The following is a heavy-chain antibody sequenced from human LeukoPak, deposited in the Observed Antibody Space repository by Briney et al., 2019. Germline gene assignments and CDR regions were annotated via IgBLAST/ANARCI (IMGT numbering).Heavy chain of an antibody. V-gene: IGHV3-15*01. J-gene: IGHJ4*02. Sequence: GGSLRLSCAASGFTFSNAWMSWVRQAPGKGLEWVGRIKSKTDGGTTDYAAPVKGGFTISRDDSKNTLYLQMNSLKTEDTAVYYCTTEPTYYDILTGYFDYWGQGTLVTVSS. CDR2: IKSKTDGGTT. CDR1: GFTFSNAW. D-gene: IGHD3-9*01. CDR3: TTEPTYYDILTGYFDY.